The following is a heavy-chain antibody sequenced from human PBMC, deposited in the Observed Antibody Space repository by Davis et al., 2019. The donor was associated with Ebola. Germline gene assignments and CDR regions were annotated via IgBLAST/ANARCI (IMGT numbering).Heavy chain of an antibody. J-gene: IGHJ4*02. D-gene: IGHD1/OR15-1a*01. CDR2: ISYDGSDI. CDR3: AREGPEQAFDY. V-gene: IGHV3-30*04. Sequence: GESLKISCAASGFTFSNFAMHWVRRAPGKGLEWVALISYDGSDIYYADSVKGRLTISRDNSKNTLYMQMNSLRAEDTAVYYCAREGPEQAFDYWGQGTLVTVSS. CDR1: GFTFSNFA.